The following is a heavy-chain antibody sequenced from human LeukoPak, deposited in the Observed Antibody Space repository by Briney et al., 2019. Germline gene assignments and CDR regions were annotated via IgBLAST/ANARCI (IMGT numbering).Heavy chain of an antibody. Sequence: GGSLRLSCGASGFTFDDYGMSWGRQGPGEGREWVSGINWNGGRTGYADSVKGRFTMSRDNAKNFLYLQMNSLRAEDTAFYCCARRGDSSAYWYFDLWGRGTLVTASS. D-gene: IGHD3-22*01. CDR2: INWNGGRT. V-gene: IGHV3-20*04. CDR1: GFTFDDYG. J-gene: IGHJ2*01. CDR3: ARRGDSSAYWYFDL.